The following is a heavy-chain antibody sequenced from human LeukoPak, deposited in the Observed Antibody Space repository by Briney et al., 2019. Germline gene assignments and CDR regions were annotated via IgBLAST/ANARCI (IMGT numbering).Heavy chain of an antibody. CDR1: GGTLSSYA. J-gene: IGHJ6*03. V-gene: IGHV1-69*13. CDR3: ARIYYYYYYMDV. Sequence: ASVKVSCKASGGTLSSYAISWVRQAPGQGLEWMGGIIPIFGTANYAQKFQGRVTITADESTSTAYMELSSLRSEDTAVYYCARIYYYYYYMDVWGNGTTVTISS. CDR2: IIPIFGTA.